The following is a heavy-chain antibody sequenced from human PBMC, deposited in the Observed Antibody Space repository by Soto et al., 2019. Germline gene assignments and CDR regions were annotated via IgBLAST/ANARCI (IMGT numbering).Heavy chain of an antibody. CDR3: AKVPWHLVHTHHFHY. Sequence: EVQLLESGGGLVQPGGSLRISCAASGFTFSSYAMTWVRQAPGKGLEWVSVISGSGDSTYYADSVRGRFTISRDNSKNTLYLQMNSLRAEDTAVYFCAKVPWHLVHTHHFHYWGQGTLVTVSS. CDR1: GFTFSSYA. D-gene: IGHD6-6*01. CDR2: ISGSGDST. J-gene: IGHJ4*02. V-gene: IGHV3-23*01.